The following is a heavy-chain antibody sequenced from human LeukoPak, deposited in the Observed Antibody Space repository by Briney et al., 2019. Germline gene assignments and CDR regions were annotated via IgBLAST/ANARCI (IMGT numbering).Heavy chain of an antibody. CDR1: GFTFSNYE. D-gene: IGHD5-12*01. J-gene: IGHJ4*02. CDR2: ISTSGNTI. Sequence: PGGSLRLSCAASGFTFSNYEMNWVRQAPGKGLEWVSYISTSGNTIYYADSVKGRFTISRDNAKNSLYLQMNSLRDEDTAVYYCALASGYDYGYFDYWGQGTLVTDSS. V-gene: IGHV3-48*03. CDR3: ALASGYDYGYFDY.